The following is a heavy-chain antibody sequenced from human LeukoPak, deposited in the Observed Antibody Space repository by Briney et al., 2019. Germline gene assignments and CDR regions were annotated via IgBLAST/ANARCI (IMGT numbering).Heavy chain of an antibody. Sequence: GESLKISCQGSEYGFATYWIAWLRQMPGKGLEWMGIIDPSDSDTRYSPSCQGQVTISADKSIKTAYLQWSSLKASDTAMYYCARPLQGIVGATGFDYWGQGTLVTVSS. CDR1: EYGFATYW. V-gene: IGHV5-51*01. D-gene: IGHD1-26*01. CDR2: IDPSDSDT. CDR3: ARPLQGIVGATGFDY. J-gene: IGHJ4*02.